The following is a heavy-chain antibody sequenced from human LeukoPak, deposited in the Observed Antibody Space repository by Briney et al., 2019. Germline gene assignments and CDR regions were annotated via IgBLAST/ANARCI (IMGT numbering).Heavy chain of an antibody. J-gene: IGHJ4*02. CDR3: ARGDLLWFGELLPFDH. V-gene: IGHV1-8*01. CDR2: MNPNSGNT. Sequence: ASVKVSCKASGYTFTSYDINWVRQDTGQGLEWMGWMNPNSGNTGYAQKFQGRVTMTRNTSISTAYMELSSLRSEDTAVYYCARGDLLWFGELLPFDHWGQGTLVTVSS. D-gene: IGHD3-10*01. CDR1: GYTFTSYD.